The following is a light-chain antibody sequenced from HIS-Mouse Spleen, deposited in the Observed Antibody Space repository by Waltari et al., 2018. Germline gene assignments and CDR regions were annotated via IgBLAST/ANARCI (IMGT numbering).Light chain of an antibody. Sequence: DIVMSQSPLPLPVTPGEPASISCRSSQCLLHSNGYNYLDWYLQKPGQSPQLLIYLGSNRASGVPDRFSGSGSGTDFTLKISRVEAEDVGVYYCMQALQTPYTFGQGTKLEIK. CDR3: MQALQTPYT. CDR2: LGS. J-gene: IGKJ2*01. V-gene: IGKV2-28*01. CDR1: QCLLHSNGYNY.